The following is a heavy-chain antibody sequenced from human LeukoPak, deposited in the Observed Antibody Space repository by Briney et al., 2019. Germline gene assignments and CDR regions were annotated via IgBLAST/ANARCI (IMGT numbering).Heavy chain of an antibody. CDR2: IKQDGSEK. CDR3: AGEDGGSCYYN. V-gene: IGHV3-7*01. CDR1: GFTFSSYW. D-gene: IGHD2-15*01. Sequence: GGSLRLSCAASGFTFSSYWMSWVRQAPGKGLEWVANIKQDGSEKYYVDSVKGRFTISRDNAKNSLYLQMNSLRAEDTAVYYCAGEDGGSCYYNWGQGTLVTVSS. J-gene: IGHJ4*02.